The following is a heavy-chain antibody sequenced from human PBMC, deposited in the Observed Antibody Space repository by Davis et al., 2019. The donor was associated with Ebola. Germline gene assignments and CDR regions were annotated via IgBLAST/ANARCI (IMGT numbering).Heavy chain of an antibody. CDR2: VGNSVDEI. D-gene: IGHD6-19*01. J-gene: IGHJ4*02. CDR3: ARGQWSSFDQ. V-gene: IGHV3-48*03. CDR1: GFIFSDYE. Sequence: GESLKISCEASGFIFSDYEMNWVRQTPGKGLEWIAFVGNSVDEIHYAASVKGRFTISRDNAEDSLYLQMSSLRGEDTAVYYCARGQWSSFDQWGQGTLVTVSS.